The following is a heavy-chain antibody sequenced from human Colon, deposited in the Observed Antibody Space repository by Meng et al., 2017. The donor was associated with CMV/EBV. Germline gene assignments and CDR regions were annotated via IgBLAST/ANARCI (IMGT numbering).Heavy chain of an antibody. Sequence: GSLRLSCTVSGDSISSSNYLWGWIRQSPGKGLEWIGSIHHSGSTYDNPSFKSRVTIAADTSKNQFSLKLTSVTAADTTVYYCGQIMDPNVYFGRGVWGQGTTVTVSS. V-gene: IGHV4-39*01. CDR1: GDSISSSNYL. CDR2: IHHSGST. D-gene: IGHD2-8*01. J-gene: IGHJ6*02. CDR3: GQIMDPNVYFGRGV.